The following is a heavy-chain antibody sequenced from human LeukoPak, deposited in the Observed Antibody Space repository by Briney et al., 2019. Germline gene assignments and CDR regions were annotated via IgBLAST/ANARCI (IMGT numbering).Heavy chain of an antibody. CDR1: GFTFSSYS. CDR3: ARTQAGTFGRASGY. Sequence: GGSLRLSCAASGFTFSSYSMNWVRQAPGKGLEWVSSISSSSSYIYYADSVKGRFTISRDNAKNSLYLQMNSLRAEDTAVYYCARTQAGTFGRASGYWGQGTLVTVSS. D-gene: IGHD6-19*01. J-gene: IGHJ4*02. V-gene: IGHV3-21*04. CDR2: ISSSSSYI.